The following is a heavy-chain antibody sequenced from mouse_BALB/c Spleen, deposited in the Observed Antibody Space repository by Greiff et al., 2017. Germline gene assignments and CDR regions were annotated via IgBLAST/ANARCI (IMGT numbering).Heavy chain of an antibody. J-gene: IGHJ1*01. CDR2: IYPGDGDT. CDR3: ARTRSYPYWYLDV. Sequence: QVQLQQSGPELVKPGASVKISCKASGYAFSSSWMNWVKQRPGQGLEWIGRIYPGDGDTNYNGKFKGKATLTADKSSSTAYMQLSSLTSVDSAVYFCARTRSYPYWYLDVWGEGTTVTVSS. D-gene: IGHD1-1*01. CDR1: GYAFSSSW. V-gene: IGHV1-82*01.